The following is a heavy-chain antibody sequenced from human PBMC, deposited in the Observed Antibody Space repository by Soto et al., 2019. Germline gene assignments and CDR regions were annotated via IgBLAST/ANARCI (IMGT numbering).Heavy chain of an antibody. J-gene: IGHJ4*02. V-gene: IGHV3-74*01. Sequence: GFPLLPCPTSGSKFSSYWGRWGRQTPGKGVVWVSRINSDGTITDYADSLKGRFTISRDNAKKTLYLEMNSLRADDTAIYYCTRDGGGRYYGGFDNWGQGTLVTVYS. D-gene: IGHD1-26*01. CDR2: INSDGTIT. CDR1: GSKFSSYW. CDR3: TRDGGGRYYGGFDN.